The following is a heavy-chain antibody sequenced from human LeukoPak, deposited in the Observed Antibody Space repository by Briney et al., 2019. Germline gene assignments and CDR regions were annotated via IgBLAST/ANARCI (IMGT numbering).Heavy chain of an antibody. Sequence: GGSLRLSCAVSGFTFSSYAMHWVRQAPGKGLEWVAVISYDGSNKYYADSVKGRFTISRDNSKNTLYLQMNSLRAEDTAVYYCARDSAYYYGSGSYDYWGQGTLVTVSS. J-gene: IGHJ4*02. CDR3: ARDSAYYYGSGSYDY. D-gene: IGHD3-10*01. CDR2: ISYDGSNK. V-gene: IGHV3-30-3*01. CDR1: GFTFSSYA.